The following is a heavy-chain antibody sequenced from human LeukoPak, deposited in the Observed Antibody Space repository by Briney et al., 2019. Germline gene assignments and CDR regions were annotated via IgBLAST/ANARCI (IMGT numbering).Heavy chain of an antibody. J-gene: IGHJ4*02. Sequence: GRSLTLSCAASGFTFSSYAMHWVRQAPGKGLEWVAVISYDGSNKYYADSVKGRFTISRDNSKNTLYLQMNSLRAEDTAVYYCSYSSSWNDYWGQGTLVTVSA. CDR1: GFTFSSYA. D-gene: IGHD6-13*01. CDR3: SYSSSWNDY. V-gene: IGHV3-30*04. CDR2: ISYDGSNK.